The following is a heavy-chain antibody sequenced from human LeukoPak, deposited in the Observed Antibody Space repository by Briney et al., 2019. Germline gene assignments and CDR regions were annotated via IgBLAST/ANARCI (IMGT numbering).Heavy chain of an antibody. J-gene: IGHJ4*02. V-gene: IGHV1-2*02. CDR2: INPNSGGT. CDR1: GYTFTGYY. Sequence: GASVKVSCKASGYTFTGYYMHWVRQAPGQGLEWMGWINPNSGGTNYAQKFQGRVTMTRDTSISTAYMELRSLRSDDTAVYYCARDHSSSWYGLDYWGQGTLVTVSS. CDR3: ARDHSSSWYGLDY. D-gene: IGHD6-13*01.